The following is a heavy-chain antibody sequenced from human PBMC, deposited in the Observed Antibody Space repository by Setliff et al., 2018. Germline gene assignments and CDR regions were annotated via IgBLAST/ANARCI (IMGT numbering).Heavy chain of an antibody. CDR1: GGSISSGSYY. CDR3: AVAVAGGDYYYYYYYMDV. V-gene: IGHV4-61*09. D-gene: IGHD6-19*01. Sequence: SETLSLTCTVSGGSISSGSYYWSWIRQPAGKGLEWIGHIYTSGSTNYNPSPKSRVTISVDTSKNQFSLKLSSVTAADTAVYYCAVAVAGGDYYYYYYYMDVWGKGTTVTVSS. J-gene: IGHJ6*03. CDR2: IYTSGST.